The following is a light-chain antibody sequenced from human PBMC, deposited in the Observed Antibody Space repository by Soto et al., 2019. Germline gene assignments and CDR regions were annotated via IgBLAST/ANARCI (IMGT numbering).Light chain of an antibody. V-gene: IGKV3-20*01. CDR2: GAS. CDR3: QQYVSSPWA. J-gene: IGKJ1*01. CDR1: QSVTNSF. Sequence: EIVLAQSPGTLSLSPGERATLSCRASQSVTNSFLAWYQQKPGQAPRLLIYGASRRATGIPDRFTGSGSGTDFTLTISRLEPEAFAVYYCQQYVSSPWAFGQGPKVEI.